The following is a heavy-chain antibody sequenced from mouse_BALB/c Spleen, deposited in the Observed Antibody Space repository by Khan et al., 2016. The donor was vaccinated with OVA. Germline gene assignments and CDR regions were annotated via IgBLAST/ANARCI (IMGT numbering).Heavy chain of an antibody. V-gene: IGHV1S137*01. J-gene: IGHJ2*01. CDR3: TRPAYDGYYDY. Sequence: VELVESGPELVRPGVSVKISCKGSGYTFTDYAMHWVKQSHAKSLEWIGLISTYSGNTNYKQKFKGKATMTVDKYSSTAYMELARLTSEDSALSYCTRPAYDGYYDYWGQGTTLTVSS. D-gene: IGHD2-3*01. CDR1: GYTFTDYA. CDR2: ISTYSGNT.